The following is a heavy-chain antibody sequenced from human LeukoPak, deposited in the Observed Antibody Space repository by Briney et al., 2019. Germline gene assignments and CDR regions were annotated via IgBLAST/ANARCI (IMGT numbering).Heavy chain of an antibody. D-gene: IGHD5-18*01. Sequence: SETLSLTCAVYGGSFSGYYWSSIRQPPGKGLEWIGEINHSGSTNYNPSLKSRVTISVDTSKNQFSLKLSSVTAADTAVYYCARLSRRGYSYGYGRWGQGTLVTVSS. V-gene: IGHV4-34*01. CDR3: ARLSRRGYSYGYGR. J-gene: IGHJ4*02. CDR2: INHSGST. CDR1: GGSFSGYY.